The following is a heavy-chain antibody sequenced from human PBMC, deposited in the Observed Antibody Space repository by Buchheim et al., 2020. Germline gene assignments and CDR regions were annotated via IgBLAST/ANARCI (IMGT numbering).Heavy chain of an antibody. J-gene: IGHJ4*02. CDR2: IFPADSDT. V-gene: IGHV5-51*01. CDR1: GYSFTSHW. D-gene: IGHD6-13*01. CDR3: ARPNSAAGSYFDY. Sequence: VQLVQSGAEVRKPGESLKISCKGSGYSFTSHWIGWVRQMPGKGPEWMGIIFPADSDTRYSPSFQGRITISADMSINTAYLHWSSLEASDTAIYYCARPNSAAGSYFDYWGQGTL.